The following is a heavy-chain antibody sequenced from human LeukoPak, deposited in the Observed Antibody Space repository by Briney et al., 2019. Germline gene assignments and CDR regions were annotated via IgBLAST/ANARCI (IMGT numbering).Heavy chain of an antibody. CDR2: IYYSGST. V-gene: IGHV4-59*08. J-gene: IGHJ5*02. Sequence: PSETLSLTCTVSGVSISSYYWSWLRQPPGKGLEWIGYIYYSGSTNYNPSLKSRVTISVDTSKNQFSLKLSSVTAADTAVYYCARQSQWLVHWFDPWGQGTLVTVSS. D-gene: IGHD6-19*01. CDR3: ARQSQWLVHWFDP. CDR1: GVSISSYY.